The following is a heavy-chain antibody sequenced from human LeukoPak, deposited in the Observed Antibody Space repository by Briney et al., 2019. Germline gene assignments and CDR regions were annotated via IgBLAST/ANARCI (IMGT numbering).Heavy chain of an antibody. Sequence: GASVKVSCKASGYTFTSYAMHWVRQAPGQRLEWMGWINAGNGNTKYSQKFQGRVTITADESTSTAYMELSSLRSEDTAVYYCASQYYYDSSGYSTYYYYYGMDVWGQGTTVTVSS. V-gene: IGHV1-3*01. D-gene: IGHD3-22*01. CDR3: ASQYYYDSSGYSTYYYYYGMDV. CDR1: GYTFTSYA. J-gene: IGHJ6*02. CDR2: INAGNGNT.